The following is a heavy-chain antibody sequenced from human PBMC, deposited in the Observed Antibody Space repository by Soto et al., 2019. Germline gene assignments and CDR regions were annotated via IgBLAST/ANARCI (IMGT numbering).Heavy chain of an antibody. CDR3: TTTDRRDDDSSGYCY. V-gene: IGHV3-15*01. D-gene: IGHD3-22*01. Sequence: EVQLVESGGGLVKPGGSLRLSCAASGFTFSNAWMSWVRQAPGKGLEWVGRIKSKTDGGTTDYAAPVKGRFTISRDDSKNTLYLQINSLKTEDTAVYYCTTTDRRDDDSSGYCYWGQGTLVTVSS. CDR1: GFTFSNAW. J-gene: IGHJ4*02. CDR2: IKSKTDGGTT.